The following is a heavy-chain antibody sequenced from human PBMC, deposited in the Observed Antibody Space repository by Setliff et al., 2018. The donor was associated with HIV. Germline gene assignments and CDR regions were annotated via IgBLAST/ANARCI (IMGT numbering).Heavy chain of an antibody. CDR1: GGSFSGYY. J-gene: IGHJ4*02. CDR3: ARGGRKIALTY. D-gene: IGHD7-27*01. CDR2: INHSGST. Sequence: NPSETLSLTCGVYGGSFSGYYWTWIRQPPGKGLEWIGEINHSGSTNYNPSLKSRVTISVDTSKNQFSLKLTSVTAADTAVYYCARGGRKIALTYWGQGTLVTVSS. V-gene: IGHV4-34*01.